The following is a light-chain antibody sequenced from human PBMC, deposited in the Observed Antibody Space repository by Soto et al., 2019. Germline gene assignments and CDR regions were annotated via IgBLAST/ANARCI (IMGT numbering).Light chain of an antibody. CDR1: LSVSNK. Sequence: EIVMAQSPATLSVSPGERATLSCRASLSVSNKIAWYQQKPGQAPRLLISRASTRATGVPVRFSGGGSGTEFTLTISSLQSEDCAVYYCQQYNNWPLTFGEGTKVEIK. J-gene: IGKJ1*01. CDR3: QQYNNWPLT. CDR2: RAS. V-gene: IGKV3-15*01.